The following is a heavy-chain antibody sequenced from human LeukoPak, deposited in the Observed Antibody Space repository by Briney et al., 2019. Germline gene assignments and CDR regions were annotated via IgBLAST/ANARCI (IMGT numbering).Heavy chain of an antibody. Sequence: SETLSLTCTVSGGSVSSGSYYWSWIRQPPGKGLEWIGYIYYSGSTNYNPSLKSRVTISVDTSKNQFSLKLSSVTAADTAVYYCARVRQWLVSPYDYWGQGTLVTVSS. J-gene: IGHJ4*02. V-gene: IGHV4-61*01. CDR1: GGSVSSGSYY. D-gene: IGHD6-19*01. CDR2: IYYSGST. CDR3: ARVRQWLVSPYDY.